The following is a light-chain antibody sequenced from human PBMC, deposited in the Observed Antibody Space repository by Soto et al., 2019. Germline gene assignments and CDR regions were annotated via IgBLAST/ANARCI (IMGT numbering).Light chain of an antibody. CDR3: QQYNAYPLT. CDR2: KAS. Sequence: DIQMTQSPSTLSASVGDRVTITCRASQSISTWLAWYQQKPGKAPKLLIYKASNLEGGVPSRFSGSGSGTECTITVSGLQPDDFATYYCQQYNAYPLTFGGGTTVEIK. J-gene: IGKJ4*01. V-gene: IGKV1-5*03. CDR1: QSISTW.